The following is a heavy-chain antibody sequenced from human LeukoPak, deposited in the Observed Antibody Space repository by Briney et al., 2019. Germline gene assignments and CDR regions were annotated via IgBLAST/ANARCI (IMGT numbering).Heavy chain of an antibody. CDR2: INHSGST. Sequence: SETLSLTCAVYGGSFSGYYWSWIRQPPGKGLEWIGEINHSGSTNYNPSLKSRVTISVDTSKNQFSLKLSSVTAADTAVYYCATLRLRSDRRYCNSSGWYHDYWGQGTLVTVSS. J-gene: IGHJ4*02. D-gene: IGHD6-19*01. CDR1: GGSFSGYY. CDR3: ATLRLRSDRRYCNSSGWYHDY. V-gene: IGHV4-34*01.